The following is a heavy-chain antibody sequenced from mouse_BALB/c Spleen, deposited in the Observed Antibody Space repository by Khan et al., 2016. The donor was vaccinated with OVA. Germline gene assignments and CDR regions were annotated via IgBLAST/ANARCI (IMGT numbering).Heavy chain of an antibody. V-gene: IGHV1-7*01. J-gene: IGHJ3*01. CDR3: ARRRVYGIFAD. D-gene: IGHD2-1*01. CDR2: INPSTAYT. CDR1: GYTFTSYW. Sequence: QVQLQQSGAELAKPGASVKMSCKASGYTFTSYWMHWVKQRPGQGLEWIGYINPSTAYTDYNQKFKDKATLTADKSSSTAYMQLSSLTFEDSAVYYCARRRVYGIFADWGQGTLVTVSA.